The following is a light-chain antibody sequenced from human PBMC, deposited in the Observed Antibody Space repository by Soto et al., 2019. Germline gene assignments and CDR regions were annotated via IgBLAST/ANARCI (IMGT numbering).Light chain of an antibody. CDR1: QSVRSSY. Sequence: EIVLTQSPGTLSSSPGERATLSCRASQSVRSSYLAWYRQKPGQAPRLLIYAASSRATGIPDRFSGSGSGTDCTLNISRLEPEDFAVYYCQQYVSSSWTFGQGTKVEFK. V-gene: IGKV3-20*01. J-gene: IGKJ1*01. CDR3: QQYVSSSWT. CDR2: AAS.